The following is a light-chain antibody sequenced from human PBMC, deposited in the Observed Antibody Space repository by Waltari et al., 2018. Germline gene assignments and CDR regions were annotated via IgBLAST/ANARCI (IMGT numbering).Light chain of an antibody. V-gene: IGLV3-19*01. CDR2: NTY. J-gene: IGLJ2*01. CDR3: NSRDTTGDLLV. CDR1: SLRNHF. Sequence: SSELTQDPAVSVALGPTVRNTCQGASLRNHFVTWYQQKPGQAPILLIFNTYNRPSGVPYRFSGSSSGDTASLTLTGAQAEDEADYYCNSRDTTGDLLVFGGGTKLTVL.